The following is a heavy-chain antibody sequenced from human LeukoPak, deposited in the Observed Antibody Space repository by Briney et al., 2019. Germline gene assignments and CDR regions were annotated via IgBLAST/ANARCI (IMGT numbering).Heavy chain of an antibody. CDR2: THISGST. CDR1: GVSISNYY. CDR3: AREGLYSGQDYFDD. V-gene: IGHV4-4*07. Sequence: SETLSLTCAVSGVSISNYYWSWIRQPAGKGLDWIGRTHISGSTYYNPSLKSRVTMSVDTSKNQFSLKLTSVTAADTAVYYCAREGLYSGQDYFDDWGQGTLVTVSS. D-gene: IGHD5-12*01. J-gene: IGHJ4*02.